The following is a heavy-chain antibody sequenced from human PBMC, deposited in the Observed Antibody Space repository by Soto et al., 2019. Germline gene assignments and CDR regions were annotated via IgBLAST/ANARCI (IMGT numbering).Heavy chain of an antibody. V-gene: IGHV3-23*01. D-gene: IGHD2-2*02. CDR3: AKDRGSGSTSWYNGWFDP. J-gene: IGHJ5*02. Sequence: EVQLLESGGGLVQPGGSLRLSCAASGFTFSSYAMTWVRQAPGKGLEWVSAISGSGGSTYYADSVKGRFTISRDNSKNTLYLHMNSLRAEDTAVYYCAKDRGSGSTSWYNGWFDPWGQGTLVTVSS. CDR1: GFTFSSYA. CDR2: ISGSGGST.